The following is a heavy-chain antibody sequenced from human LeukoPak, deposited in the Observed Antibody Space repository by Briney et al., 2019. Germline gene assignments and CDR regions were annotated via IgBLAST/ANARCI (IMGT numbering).Heavy chain of an antibody. CDR3: AREDGTAMDNAFDI. CDR1: GGSIISTDDY. D-gene: IGHD5-18*01. Sequence: SETLSLTCTVSGGSIISTDDYWGWLRQPPGQGPEGIGSIYYTGSTYHNPSLKSRVTISEDPSKNQFSLKLRSVTAADTAVYYCAREDGTAMDNAFDIWSQGTMVTVSS. CDR2: IYYTGST. V-gene: IGHV4-39*07. J-gene: IGHJ3*02.